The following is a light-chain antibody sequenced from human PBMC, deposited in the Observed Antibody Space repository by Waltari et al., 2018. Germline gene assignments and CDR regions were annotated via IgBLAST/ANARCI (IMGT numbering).Light chain of an antibody. CDR3: CSYAGTPRVV. V-gene: IGLV2-23*02. J-gene: IGLJ2*01. CDR2: EVN. CDR1: NTDIGSYNL. Sequence: SALTQPASVSGSPGQSITISCTGTNTDIGSYNLVSWYQQHPGKAPKVIIFEVNKRPSGVSNRFSGSKSGNTASLTVSGLHPEDEADYYCCSYAGTPRVVFGGGTKLTVL.